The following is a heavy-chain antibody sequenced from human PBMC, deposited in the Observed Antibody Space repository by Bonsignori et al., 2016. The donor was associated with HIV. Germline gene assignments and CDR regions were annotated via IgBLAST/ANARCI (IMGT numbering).Heavy chain of an antibody. CDR3: ARERGSSFCFDF. J-gene: IGHJ4*02. D-gene: IGHD6-6*01. V-gene: IGHV3-48*03. CDR2: ISGSGSTI. Sequence: VRQAPGKGLEWISYISGSGSTIYYADSVKGRFTMSRDKAKNSVYLQMNSLRVEDTAVYYCARERGSSFCFDFWGQGTTVTVSS.